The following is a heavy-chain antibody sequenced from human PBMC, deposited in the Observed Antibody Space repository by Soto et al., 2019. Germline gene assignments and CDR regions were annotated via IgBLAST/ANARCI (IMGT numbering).Heavy chain of an antibody. J-gene: IGHJ4*02. CDR2: ISISGGTI. CDR1: GFTFSDYY. Sequence: QVQLVESGGGLVKPGGSLRLSCAASGFTFSDYYMSWIRQAPGKGLEWLSYISISGGTIYYADSVKGRFSISRDNAKNSLYLQLSCLRAEDTAVYFCARERARVFDSWGQGTLVTVSS. CDR3: ARERARVFDS. V-gene: IGHV3-11*01.